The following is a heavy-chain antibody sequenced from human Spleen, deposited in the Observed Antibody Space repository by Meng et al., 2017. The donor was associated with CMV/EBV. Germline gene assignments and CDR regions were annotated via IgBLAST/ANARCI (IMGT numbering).Heavy chain of an antibody. CDR3: ASTFWSGSGY. Sequence: GGSLRLSCAASGFSFDNYGMNWVRQAPGKGLEWVSTITNRGGGSGTYYANSVKGRFTISRDNSNNTLYLQMNSLRAEDTAVYYCASTFWSGSGYWGQGTLVTVSS. J-gene: IGHJ4*02. D-gene: IGHD3-3*01. CDR2: ITNRGGGSGT. V-gene: IGHV3-23*01. CDR1: GFSFDNYG.